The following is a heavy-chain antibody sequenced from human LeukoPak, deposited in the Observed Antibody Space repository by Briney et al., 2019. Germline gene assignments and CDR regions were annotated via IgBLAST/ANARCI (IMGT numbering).Heavy chain of an antibody. Sequence: LVKVSCKASGGTFSSYAISWVGQAPGQGLEWMGRIIPILGIANYAQKFQGRVTITADKSTSTAYMELSSLRSEDTAVYYCARGGSRYCSGGSCYSYDAFDIWGQGTMVTVSS. CDR3: ARGGSRYCSGGSCYSYDAFDI. V-gene: IGHV1-69*04. CDR2: IIPILGIA. CDR1: GGTFSSYA. D-gene: IGHD2-15*01. J-gene: IGHJ3*02.